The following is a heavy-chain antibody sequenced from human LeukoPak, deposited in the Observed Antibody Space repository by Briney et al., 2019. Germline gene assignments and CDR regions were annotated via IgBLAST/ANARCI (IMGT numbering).Heavy chain of an antibody. Sequence: SETLSLTCTVSGGSISSYYWSWIRQPPGKGLEWIGYIYYSGSTNYNPSLKSRVTISVDTSKNQFSLKLSSVTAADTVVYYCARDHLWFGEYAFDIWGQGTMVTVSS. V-gene: IGHV4-59*12. J-gene: IGHJ3*02. CDR3: ARDHLWFGEYAFDI. D-gene: IGHD3-10*01. CDR2: IYYSGST. CDR1: GGSISSYY.